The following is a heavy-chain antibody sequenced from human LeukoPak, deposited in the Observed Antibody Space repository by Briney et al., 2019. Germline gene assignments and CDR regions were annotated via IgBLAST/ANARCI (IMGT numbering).Heavy chain of an antibody. Sequence: GGSLRLSCAASGFTFDDYAMHWVRQAPGKGLEWVSLISGDGGSTNYADSVKGRFTISRDNSKNSLYLQMNSLRTEDTALYYCAKDSSSWAEGYFDYWGQGTLVTVSS. V-gene: IGHV3-43*02. D-gene: IGHD6-13*01. CDR3: AKDSSSWAEGYFDY. CDR1: GFTFDDYA. CDR2: ISGDGGST. J-gene: IGHJ4*02.